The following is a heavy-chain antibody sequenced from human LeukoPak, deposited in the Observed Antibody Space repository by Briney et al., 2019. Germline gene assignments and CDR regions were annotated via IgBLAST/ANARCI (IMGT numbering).Heavy chain of an antibody. CDR1: GFTFSTFW. V-gene: IGHV3-74*01. CDR2: IKSDGSDT. Sequence: GALRLSCAASGFTFSTFWMHWVRQAPGEGLVWVSRIKSDGSDTSYADSVEGRFTISRGNAKNTLYLQMNSLRAEDTAVYYCARGSPRRIFFDSSGSDFDYWGQGTLVTVSS. CDR3: ARGSPRRIFFDSSGSDFDY. J-gene: IGHJ4*02. D-gene: IGHD3-22*01.